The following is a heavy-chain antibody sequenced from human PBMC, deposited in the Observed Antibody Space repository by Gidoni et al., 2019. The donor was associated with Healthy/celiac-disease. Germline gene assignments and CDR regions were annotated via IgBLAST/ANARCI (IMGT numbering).Heavy chain of an antibody. CDR1: GGSISSYY. CDR2: IYYSGST. J-gene: IGHJ2*01. Sequence: QVQLQESGPGLVKPSETLSLTCPVSGGSISSYYWSWIRQPPGKGLEWIGYIYYSGSTNYNPSLKSRVTISVDTSKNQFSLKLSSVTAADTAVYYCARDGVAARPYWYFDLWGRGTLVTVSS. V-gene: IGHV4-59*01. CDR3: ARDGVAARPYWYFDL. D-gene: IGHD6-6*01.